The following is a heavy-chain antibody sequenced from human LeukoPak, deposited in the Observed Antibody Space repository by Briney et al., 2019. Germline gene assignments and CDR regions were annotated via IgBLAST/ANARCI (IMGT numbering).Heavy chain of an antibody. Sequence: SETLSLTCTVSGGSISSSSYYWGWIRQPPGKGLEWIGSIYYSGSTYYNPSLKSRVTISVDTSKNQFSLKLSSVTAADTAVYYCASGDVVVRNYYYGMGVWGQGTTVTVSS. CDR3: ASGDVVVRNYYYGMGV. D-gene: IGHD2-2*01. CDR1: GGSISSSSYY. CDR2: IYYSGST. J-gene: IGHJ6*02. V-gene: IGHV4-39*01.